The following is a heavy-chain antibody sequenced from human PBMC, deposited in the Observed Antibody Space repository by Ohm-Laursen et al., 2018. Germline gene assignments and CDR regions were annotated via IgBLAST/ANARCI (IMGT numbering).Heavy chain of an antibody. D-gene: IGHD5-18*01. J-gene: IGHJ4*02. CDR3: ARGRWIQDGGSTANDY. CDR2: IYYTGSS. V-gene: IGHV4-59*01. CDR1: GDSIRSYY. Sequence: GTLSLTCTVSGDSIRSYYWTWIRQPPGQGLEWIGNIYYTGSSNYNPSLKSRVTMSVDTSKNQISLNLSSVTAADTAVYYCARGRWIQDGGSTANDYWGQGTLVTVSS.